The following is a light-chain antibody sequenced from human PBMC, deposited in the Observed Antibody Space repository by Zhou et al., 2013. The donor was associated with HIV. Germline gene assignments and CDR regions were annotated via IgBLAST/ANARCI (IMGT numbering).Light chain of an antibody. CDR1: QSIGNN. CDR2: GAS. V-gene: IGKV3-15*01. J-gene: IGKJ4*01. Sequence: EIVMTQSPATLSVSPGERVTLSCRASQSIGNNLAWYQQKPGQAPRLLMSGASTRATGIPVRFSGSGSGTEFTLTISSMQSEDFAVYYCQQYQSLPPTFGGGTRV. CDR3: QQYQSLPPT.